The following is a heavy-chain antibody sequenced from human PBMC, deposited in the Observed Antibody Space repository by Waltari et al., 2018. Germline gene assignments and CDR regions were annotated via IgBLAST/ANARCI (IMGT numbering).Heavy chain of an antibody. CDR1: GFTVSRNY. J-gene: IGHJ4*02. CDR3: ARDGRGMATDPH. Sequence: EVQLVESGGGLIQPGGSLRLSCAASGFTVSRNYMIWVRQAPGKGLGWVSLIYSDGNTYYADSVKGRFTISRDNSKNTLYLQMNSLRAEDTAVYYCARDGRGMATDPHWGQGTLVTVSS. CDR2: IYSDGNT. D-gene: IGHD5-12*01. V-gene: IGHV3-53*01.